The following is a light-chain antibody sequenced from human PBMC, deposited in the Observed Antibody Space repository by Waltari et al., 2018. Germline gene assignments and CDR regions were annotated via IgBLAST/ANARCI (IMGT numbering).Light chain of an antibody. CDR2: EVS. Sequence: QSALTQPPSASGSPGQSVTIPCTGTSSDVAGYNYVSWYQQHPGKAPKLMIYEVSKRPSGVPDRFSGSKSGNTASLTVSGLQAEDEADYYCSSYAGSNNFVVFGGGTKLTVL. CDR1: SSDVAGYNY. CDR3: SSYAGSNNFVV. V-gene: IGLV2-8*01. J-gene: IGLJ2*01.